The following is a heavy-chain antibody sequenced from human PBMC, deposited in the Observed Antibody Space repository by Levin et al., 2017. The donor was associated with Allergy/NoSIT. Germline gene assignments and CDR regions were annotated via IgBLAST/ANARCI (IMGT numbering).Heavy chain of an antibody. CDR2: IWYDGSNK. V-gene: IGHV3-33*01. Sequence: GESLKISCAASGFTFSSYGLHWVRQAPGKGLEWVALIWYDGSNKYYADSVKGRFTISRDNSKNTLYLQMNSLRDEDTAVYYWARAAAGGEGAFDYWGQGTLVTVSS. CDR3: ARAAAGGEGAFDY. D-gene: IGHD6-13*01. CDR1: GFTFSSYG. J-gene: IGHJ4*02.